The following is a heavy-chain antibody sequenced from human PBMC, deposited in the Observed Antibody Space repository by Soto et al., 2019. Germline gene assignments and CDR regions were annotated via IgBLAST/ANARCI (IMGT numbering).Heavy chain of an antibody. CDR2: ISTYNSKT. CDR3: ARSHCSGGSCYLGAFDI. V-gene: IGHV1-18*01. CDR1: GYTFSRYG. J-gene: IGHJ3*02. Sequence: ASVKVSCKASGYTFSRYGLSWVRQAPGQGLEWMGWISTYNSKTKYAQRLEGRVTMTTDPSTSTAYMELRSLTSDDTAVYYCARSHCSGGSCYLGAFDIWGQGTMVT. D-gene: IGHD2-15*01.